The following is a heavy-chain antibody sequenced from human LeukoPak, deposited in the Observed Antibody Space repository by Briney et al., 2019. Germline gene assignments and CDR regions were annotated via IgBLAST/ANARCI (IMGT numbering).Heavy chain of an antibody. J-gene: IGHJ4*02. CDR3: AREGIIWGTYRYFDY. V-gene: IGHV3-48*01. D-gene: IGHD3-16*02. CDR1: GFTFDDYA. CDR2: ITSSSSTI. Sequence: GGSLRLSCSASGFTFDDYAMNWVRQAPGKGLEWLSYITSSSSTIYYADSVKGRFTISRDNAKNSLYLQMNSLRAEDTAVYYCAREGIIWGTYRYFDYWGQGTLVTVSS.